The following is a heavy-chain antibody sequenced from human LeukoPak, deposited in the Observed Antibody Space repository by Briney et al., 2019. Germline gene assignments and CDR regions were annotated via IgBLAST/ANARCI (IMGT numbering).Heavy chain of an antibody. CDR1: GYTFTSYY. V-gene: IGHV1-46*01. Sequence: ASVKVSCKASGYTFTSYYMHWVRQAPGQGLEWMGIINPSGGSTSYAQKFQGRVTMTRDMSTSTVYMELSSLRSEDTAVYYCARDPDYYDSSGGFDPWGQGTLVNVSS. CDR2: INPSGGST. J-gene: IGHJ5*02. D-gene: IGHD3-22*01. CDR3: ARDPDYYDSSGGFDP.